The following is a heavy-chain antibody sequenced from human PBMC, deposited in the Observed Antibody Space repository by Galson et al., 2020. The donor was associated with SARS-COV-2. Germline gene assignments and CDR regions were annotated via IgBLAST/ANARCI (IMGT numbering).Heavy chain of an antibody. CDR3: ARSRWVLPVVEY. CDR2: ISYDGSKK. CDR1: GFTFSSYP. Sequence: GGSLRLSCAASGFTFSSYPMHWVRQAPGKGLDWVAVISYDGSKKYYAESVKGRFTISRDNSKNTLYLQMNSLRTEDTAVYYCARSRWVLPVVEYWCQGTLVVVS. V-gene: IGHV3-30*04. J-gene: IGHJ4*02. D-gene: IGHD2-2*01.